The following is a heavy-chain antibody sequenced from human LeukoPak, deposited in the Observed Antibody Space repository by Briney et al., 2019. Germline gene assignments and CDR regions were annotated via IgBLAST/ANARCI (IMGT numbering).Heavy chain of an antibody. V-gene: IGHV3-33*01. J-gene: IGHJ4*02. D-gene: IGHD3-10*01. CDR2: IWYDGSSK. Sequence: GGSLRLSCAASGFTFSSYGMHWVRQAPGKGLEWVAVIWYDGSSKYYADSVKGRFTISRDNSKNTLYLQMSSLRAEDTAVYYCAREGYAVGDYYGSGGYYFDYWGQGTLVTVSS. CDR1: GFTFSSYG. CDR3: AREGYAVGDYYGSGGYYFDY.